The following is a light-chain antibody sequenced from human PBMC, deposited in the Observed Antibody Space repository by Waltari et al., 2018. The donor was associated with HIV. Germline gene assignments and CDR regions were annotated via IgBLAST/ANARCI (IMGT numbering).Light chain of an antibody. CDR3: CSYAGSPTFVI. CDR1: SSDIGSYNL. V-gene: IGLV2-23*02. Sequence: QSALTQPASVSGSLVQSITISCTGTSSDIGSYNLFSWYQQYPGKAPKVIIYDVNKWPSGVSHRFSGFKAANTASLTISGLQAEDEADYYCCSYAGSPTFVIFGGGTKVTVL. CDR2: DVN. J-gene: IGLJ2*01.